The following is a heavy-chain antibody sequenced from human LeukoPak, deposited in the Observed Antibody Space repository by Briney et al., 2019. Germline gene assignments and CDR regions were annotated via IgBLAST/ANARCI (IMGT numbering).Heavy chain of an antibody. Sequence: GGSLRLSCAASRFTFERYSMHWFRQAPGKGLEWVSSISSSSSNIYYADSATGRFTISRDNAKNSLYLQMNSLRAEDTAVYYCVRADEYDYDINGGAVGCRGQGTLVTVSS. CDR2: ISSSSSNI. CDR3: VRADEYDYDINGGAVGC. CDR1: RFTFERYS. V-gene: IGHV3-21*01. J-gene: IGHJ4*02. D-gene: IGHD3-22*01.